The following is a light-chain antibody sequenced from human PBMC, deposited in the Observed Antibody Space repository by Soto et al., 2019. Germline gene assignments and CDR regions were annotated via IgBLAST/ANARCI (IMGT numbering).Light chain of an antibody. CDR2: DAA. CDR1: QTIRTN. CDR3: QPYETWPRT. J-gene: IGKJ1*01. V-gene: IGKV3-15*01. Sequence: EIVLTQSPATLSVSPGEKVTLSCRASQTIRTNLAWYQQRPGQAPNLLIYDAATRATALPARFSGSGSGTDFTLTIASLQSGDFAVYYCQPYETWPRTFGQGTRVEI.